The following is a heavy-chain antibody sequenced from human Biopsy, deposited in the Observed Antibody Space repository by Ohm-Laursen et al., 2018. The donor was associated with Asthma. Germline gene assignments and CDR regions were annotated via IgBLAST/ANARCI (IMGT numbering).Heavy chain of an antibody. J-gene: IGHJ4*02. Sequence: SLRLSCSASGSKFDEYTMHWVRQAPGKGLEWVSGISWNSATIGYADSVEGRFTISRDNAKNSVFLHMGSLRPEDTAFYYCAKVRSDWVITESFDYWGQGVLVTVSS. V-gene: IGHV3-9*01. CDR2: ISWNSATI. CDR3: AKVRSDWVITESFDY. D-gene: IGHD3-22*01. CDR1: GSKFDEYT.